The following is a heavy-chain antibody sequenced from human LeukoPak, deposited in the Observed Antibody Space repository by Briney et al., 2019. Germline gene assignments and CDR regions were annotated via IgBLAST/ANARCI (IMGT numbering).Heavy chain of an antibody. CDR3: ARAPGDYDGQWYFDL. V-gene: IGHV1-46*01. D-gene: IGHD3-16*01. CDR1: GYTFTGYY. Sequence: ASVKVSCKASGYTFTGYYMHWVRQAPGQGLEWMGIINPSGGSTSYAQKFQGRVTMTRDTSTSTVYMELSSLRSEDTAVYYCARAPGDYDGQWYFDLWGRGTLVTVSS. CDR2: INPSGGST. J-gene: IGHJ2*01.